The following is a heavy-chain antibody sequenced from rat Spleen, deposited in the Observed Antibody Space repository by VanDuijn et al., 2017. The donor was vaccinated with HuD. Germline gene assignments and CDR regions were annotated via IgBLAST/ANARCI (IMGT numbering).Heavy chain of an antibody. J-gene: IGHJ2*01. D-gene: IGHD1-10*01. V-gene: IGHV5-7*01. CDR3: ERHNVTPGDYFDD. CDR1: GFTFSDYN. CDR2: LSYDATAP. Sequence: EVQLVESGGGLVQPGRSLKLSCAASGFTFSDYNMAWVRQAPTKGLEWVATLSYDATAPYYRDSVKGRFTISRDNAKTTLYLQMDSLRSEDTATYYCERHNVTPGDYFDDWGQGVMVTVSS.